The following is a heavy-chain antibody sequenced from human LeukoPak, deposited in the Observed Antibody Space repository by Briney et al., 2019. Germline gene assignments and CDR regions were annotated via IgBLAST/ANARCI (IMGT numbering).Heavy chain of an antibody. V-gene: IGHV4-34*01. CDR1: GGSFSGYY. Sequence: SETLSLTCAVYGGSFSGYYWSWIRQPPGKGLEWIGEINHSGSTNYNPSLKRRVTISVDTSKNQFSLKLSSVTAADTAVYYCARAMVAATSYYFDYWGQGTLVTVSS. J-gene: IGHJ4*02. D-gene: IGHD2-15*01. CDR2: INHSGST. CDR3: ARAMVAATSYYFDY.